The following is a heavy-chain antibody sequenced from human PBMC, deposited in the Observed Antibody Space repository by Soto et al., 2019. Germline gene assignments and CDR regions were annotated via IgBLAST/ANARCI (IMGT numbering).Heavy chain of an antibody. CDR1: GFTFSSYA. CDR2: ISGSGGST. Sequence: PGGSLRLSCAASGFTFSSYAMSWVRQAPGKGLEWVSAISGSGGSTYYADSVKGRFTISRDNSKNTLYLQMNSLRAEDTAVYYCAKDQEGLFRGLYDFWSGYYFDYWGQGTLVTVSS. V-gene: IGHV3-23*01. D-gene: IGHD3-3*01. CDR3: AKDQEGLFRGLYDFWSGYYFDY. J-gene: IGHJ4*02.